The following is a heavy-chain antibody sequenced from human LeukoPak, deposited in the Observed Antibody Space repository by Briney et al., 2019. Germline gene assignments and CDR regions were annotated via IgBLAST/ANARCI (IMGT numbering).Heavy chain of an antibody. J-gene: IGHJ5*02. D-gene: IGHD3-3*01. CDR1: GGIFSSYT. CDR3: ARDTKDLGFDP. V-gene: IGHV1-69*04. CDR2: IIPILGIA. Sequence: SVKVSCKASGGIFSSYTISWVRQAPGQGLEWMGRIIPILGIANYAQKFQGRVTITADKSTSTAYMELSSLRSEDTAVYYCARDTKDLGFDPWGQGTLVTVSS.